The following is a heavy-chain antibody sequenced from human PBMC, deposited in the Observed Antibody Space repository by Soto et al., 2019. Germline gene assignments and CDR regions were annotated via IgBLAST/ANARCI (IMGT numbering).Heavy chain of an antibody. J-gene: IGHJ4*02. CDR3: ARAIVVIIAAGYFDY. CDR1: GFTFSSYA. V-gene: IGHV3-30-3*01. CDR2: ISSDGSNK. Sequence: QVQLVESGGGVVQTGRSPRLSCAASGFTFSSYAMHWVRQAPGKGLEWVAVISSDGSNKYYADSVKGRFTISRDNSKNTLYLQMNSLRAEDTAVYYCARAIVVIIAAGYFDYWGQGTLVTVSS. D-gene: IGHD2-15*01.